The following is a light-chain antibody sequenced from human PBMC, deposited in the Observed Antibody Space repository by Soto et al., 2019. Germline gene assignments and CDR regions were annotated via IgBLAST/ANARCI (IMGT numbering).Light chain of an antibody. CDR1: QTISSW. J-gene: IGKJ1*01. CDR2: KAS. V-gene: IGKV1-5*03. Sequence: DIQMTQSPSTLSGSVGDRVTITCRASQTISSWLAWYQQKPGKAPKLLIYKASTLKSGVPSRFSGSGSGTVFTLTISSLQPDDFATYYCQRYNSYSGTFGQGTKV. CDR3: QRYNSYSGT.